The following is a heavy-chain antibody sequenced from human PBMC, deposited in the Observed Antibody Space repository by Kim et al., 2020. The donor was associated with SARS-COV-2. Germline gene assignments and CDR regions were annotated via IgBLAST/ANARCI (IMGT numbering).Heavy chain of an antibody. D-gene: IGHD4-17*01. CDR1: TDSISSGTYY. J-gene: IGHJ4*01. CDR3: ARQKGAGDYGPFDY. CDR2: IYYTATT. Sequence: SETLSLTCSVSTDSISSGTYYWSWIRQPPGKGLEWIGSIYYTATTYSNPSLKNRVTLSVDTSENQISLSLSSVTAADTAVYYCARQKGAGDYGPFDYWGQGKLVTVS. V-gene: IGHV4-39*01.